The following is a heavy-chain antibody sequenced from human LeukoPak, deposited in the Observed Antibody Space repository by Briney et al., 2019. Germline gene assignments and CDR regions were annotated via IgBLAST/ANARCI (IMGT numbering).Heavy chain of an antibody. D-gene: IGHD1-26*01. CDR1: GGSISFYY. V-gene: IGHV4-4*07. CDR3: ARGIVGATLNWFDP. CDR2: ISTSGTT. J-gene: IGHJ5*02. Sequence: SETLSLTCTVSGGSISFYYWTWIRQPAGKGLEWVGRISTSGTTNYNPSLKSRVTMSVDTSKNQFSLKLTSVTAADTAVYYCARGIVGATLNWFDPWGQGTLVTVSS.